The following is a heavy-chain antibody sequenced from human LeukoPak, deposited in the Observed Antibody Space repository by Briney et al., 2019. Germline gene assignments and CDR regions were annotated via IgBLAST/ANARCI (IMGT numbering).Heavy chain of an antibody. J-gene: IGHJ4*01. CDR1: GYTFTGYY. V-gene: IGHV1-2*06. CDR2: INPNSGGT. Sequence: GASVKVSCKASGYTFTGYYMHWVRQAPGQGLEWMGRINPNSGGTNYAQKFQGRVTMTRDTSISTAYMELSRLRSDDTAVYYCARVGFDYSDSSGLWGHGTLVTVSS. D-gene: IGHD3-22*01. CDR3: ARVGFDYSDSSGL.